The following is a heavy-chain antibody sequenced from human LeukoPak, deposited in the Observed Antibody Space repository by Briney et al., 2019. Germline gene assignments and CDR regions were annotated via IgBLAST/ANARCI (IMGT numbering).Heavy chain of an antibody. CDR2: ISGSGGST. V-gene: IGHV3-23*01. Sequence: GGSLRLSCAASGFTFSSYAMSWVRQAPGKGLEWVSAISGSGGSTYYADSVKGRFTISRDNSKNTLYLQMNSLRAEDTAVYYCAKVGRDLVLWFGESTTYDFDYWGQGTLVTVSS. D-gene: IGHD3-10*01. CDR3: AKVGRDLVLWFGESTTYDFDY. J-gene: IGHJ4*02. CDR1: GFTFSSYA.